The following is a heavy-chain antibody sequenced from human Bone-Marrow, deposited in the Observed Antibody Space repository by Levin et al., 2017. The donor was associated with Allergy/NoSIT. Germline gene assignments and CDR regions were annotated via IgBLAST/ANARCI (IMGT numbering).Heavy chain of an antibody. V-gene: IGHV3-74*01. J-gene: IGHJ4*02. CDR3: ARASASHRSKDFDS. D-gene: IGHD6-13*01. Sequence: GESLKISCAASGFTLSSSWMHWVRQAPGKGLVWVSQTNTDGTTTSYADSVRGRFTLSRDIAKNTLYLDMNSLRAEDTAVYYCARASASHRSKDFDSWGQGTLVTVSS. CDR1: GFTLSSSW. CDR2: TNTDGTTT.